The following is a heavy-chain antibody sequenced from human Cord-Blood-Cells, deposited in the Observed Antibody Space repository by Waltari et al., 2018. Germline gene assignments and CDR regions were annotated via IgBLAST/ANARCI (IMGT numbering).Heavy chain of an antibody. CDR3: ARVRTVRTGTLDY. CDR2: IKPNSGGT. V-gene: IGHV1-2*02. CDR1: GYTFTGYY. J-gene: IGHJ4*02. Sequence: QVQLVQSGAEVKKPGASVKVSCKASGYTFTGYYMHWVRQAPGQGLEWMGLIKPNSGGTNYAQKVQGRVTMTRDTSISTAYMELSRLRSDDTAVYYCARVRTVRTGTLDYWGQGTLVTVSS. D-gene: IGHD1-7*01.